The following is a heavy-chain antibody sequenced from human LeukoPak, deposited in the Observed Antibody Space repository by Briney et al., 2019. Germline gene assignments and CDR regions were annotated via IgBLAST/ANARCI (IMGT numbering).Heavy chain of an antibody. V-gene: IGHV3-33*01. CDR3: ARDRIAARRATATAFDY. D-gene: IGHD6-6*01. J-gene: IGHJ4*02. Sequence: GGSLRLSCAASGFTFSSYGMHWVRQAPGKGLEWVAVIWYDGSNKYYADSVKGRFTISRDNSKNTLYLQMNSLRAEDTAVYYCARDRIAARRATATAFDYWGQGTLVTVSS. CDR1: GFTFSSYG. CDR2: IWYDGSNK.